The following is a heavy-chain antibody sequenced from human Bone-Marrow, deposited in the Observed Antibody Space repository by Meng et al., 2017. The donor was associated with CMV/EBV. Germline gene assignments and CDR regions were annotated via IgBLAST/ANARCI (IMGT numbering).Heavy chain of an antibody. CDR1: GFTFSDYY. CDR3: AGQTMAVDY. Sequence: QLLLVESGGGLVTPGGSLRLSCADSGFTFSDYYMSWIRQAPGKGLEWVSYISSSSSYTNYADSVKGRFTISRDNAKNSLYLQMNSLRAEDTAVYYCAGQTMAVDYWGQGTLVTVSS. CDR2: ISSSSSYT. D-gene: IGHD4/OR15-4a*01. V-gene: IGHV3-11*06. J-gene: IGHJ4*02.